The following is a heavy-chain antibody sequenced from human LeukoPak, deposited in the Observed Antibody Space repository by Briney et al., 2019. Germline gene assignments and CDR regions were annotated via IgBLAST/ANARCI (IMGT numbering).Heavy chain of an antibody. D-gene: IGHD1-26*01. V-gene: IGHV1-45*02. J-gene: IGHJ4*02. CDR3: SGSYYNTNSFDY. CDR2: ITPFNGNT. CDR1: GYTFTYRY. Sequence: SVKVSCKASGYTFTYRYLHWVRQAPGQALEWMGWITPFNGNTTYAQKFQDRVTITRYRSMSTAYMELSSLRSEDTAMYYCSGSYYNTNSFDYWGQGTLVTVSS.